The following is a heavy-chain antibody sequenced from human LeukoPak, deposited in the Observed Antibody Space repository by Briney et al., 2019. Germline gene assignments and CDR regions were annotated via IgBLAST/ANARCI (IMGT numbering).Heavy chain of an antibody. CDR1: GFFFDSYA. V-gene: IGHV3-23*01. D-gene: IGHD3-10*01. Sequence: PGGSLRLSCAASGFFFDSYAMNWVRQAPGKGLEWVARLNNRGERPYYADSVRGRFSISRDNSKNTLWLQMNSLRAEDTALYYCAKDHEGWGDRYWYFDVWGRGTLVTVSA. J-gene: IGHJ2*01. CDR2: LNNRGERP. CDR3: AKDHEGWGDRYWYFDV.